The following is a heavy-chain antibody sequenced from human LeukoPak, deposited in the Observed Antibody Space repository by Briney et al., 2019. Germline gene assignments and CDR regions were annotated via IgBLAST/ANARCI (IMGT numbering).Heavy chain of an antibody. D-gene: IGHD3-3*01. J-gene: IGHJ6*02. CDR1: GGSISSYY. V-gene: IGHV4-59*01. CDR2: IYYSGST. Sequence: SETLSLTCTVSGGSISSYYWSWIRQPPGKGLEWIGYIYYSGSTNYNPSLKSRVTISVDTSKNQFSPKLSSVTAADTAVYYCARDGGFWSGYTNYYYGMDVWGQGTTVTVSS. CDR3: ARDGGFWSGYTNYYYGMDV.